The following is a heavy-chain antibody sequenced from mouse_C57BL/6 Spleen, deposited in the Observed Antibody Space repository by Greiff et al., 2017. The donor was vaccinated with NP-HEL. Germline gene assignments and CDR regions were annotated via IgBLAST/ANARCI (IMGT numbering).Heavy chain of an antibody. CDR1: GYAFSSSW. CDR3: ARERANWDVGIAY. Sequence: VQLQQSGPELVKPGASVKISCKASGYAFSSSWMNWVKQRPGKGLEWIGRIYPGDGDTNYNGKFKGKATLTADKSSSTAYMQLSSLTSEDSAVYLCARERANWDVGIAYWGQGTLVTVSA. D-gene: IGHD4-1*01. J-gene: IGHJ3*01. V-gene: IGHV1-82*01. CDR2: IYPGDGDT.